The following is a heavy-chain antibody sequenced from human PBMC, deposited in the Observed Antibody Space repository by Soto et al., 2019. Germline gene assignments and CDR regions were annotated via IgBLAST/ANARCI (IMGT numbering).Heavy chain of an antibody. CDR1: GDSITSTDYY. J-gene: IGHJ5*02. CDR3: ARHWRTGYSTVFGVVMGWFDP. V-gene: IGHV4-39*01. Sequence: SETLSLTCTATGDSITSTDYYWGWIRQPPGKGLEWVASIYYSGSTYHNPSLKSRVTISVDTSKNQFSLKVTSVTAADTAVYYCARHWRTGYSTVFGVVMGWFDPWGHGTLVTVSS. CDR2: IYYSGST. D-gene: IGHD3-3*01.